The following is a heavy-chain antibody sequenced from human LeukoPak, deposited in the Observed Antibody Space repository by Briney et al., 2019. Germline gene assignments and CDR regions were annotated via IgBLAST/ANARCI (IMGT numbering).Heavy chain of an antibody. V-gene: IGHV1-18*01. CDR1: GYTFTNYG. Sequence: ASVKVSCKASGYTFTNYGVSWVRQAPGQGLEWMGWISAYNGNTNYAQKLQGRVTVTTDTSTSTAYMELRSLRFDDTAVYYCAREGSGWYGHYFDYWGQGTLVTVSS. J-gene: IGHJ4*02. CDR2: ISAYNGNT. CDR3: AREGSGWYGHYFDY. D-gene: IGHD6-19*01.